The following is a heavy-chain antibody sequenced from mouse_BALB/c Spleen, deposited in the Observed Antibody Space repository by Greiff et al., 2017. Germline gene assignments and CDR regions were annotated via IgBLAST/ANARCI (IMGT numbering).Heavy chain of an antibody. D-gene: IGHD2-1*01. CDR2: IDPANGNT. CDR1: GFNIKDTY. CDR3: ASIYYGNYVPFAY. J-gene: IGHJ3*01. Sequence: EVKLVESGAELVKPGASVKLSCTASGFNIKDTYMHWVKQRPEQGLEWIGRIDPANGNTKYDPKFQGKATITADTSSNTAYLQLSSLTSEDTAVYYCASIYYGNYVPFAYWGQGTLGTVSA. V-gene: IGHV14-3*02.